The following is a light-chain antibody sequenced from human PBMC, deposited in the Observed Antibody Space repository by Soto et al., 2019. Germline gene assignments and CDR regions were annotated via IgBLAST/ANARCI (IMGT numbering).Light chain of an antibody. V-gene: IGKV3-15*01. CDR2: DAS. CDR3: QQYNNWPPA. CDR1: QSVSSN. J-gene: IGKJ1*01. Sequence: EIVMTQSPATLSVSPGERATLSCRASQSVSSNLAWYQQKPGQAPRLLIYDASTRATGIPDRFSGSGSGTDFTLTISSLQSEDFAVYCCQQYNNWPPAFGQGTKVEIK.